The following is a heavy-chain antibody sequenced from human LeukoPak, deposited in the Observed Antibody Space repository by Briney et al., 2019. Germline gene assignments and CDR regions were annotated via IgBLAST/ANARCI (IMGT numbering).Heavy chain of an antibody. CDR1: DGSISSSSYY. D-gene: IGHD2-8*01. Sequence: PSETLSLTCTVSDGSISSSSYYWGWIRQPPGKGLEWIGSIYYGSVFYSVSTYYNPSLKSRVTMSGDTSKNQFSLKLSSVTAADTAVYYCARGYCTNAVCSLGPTQAWGQGTLVTVSS. CDR2: IYYGSVFYSVST. V-gene: IGHV4-39*07. CDR3: ARGYCTNAVCSLGPTQA. J-gene: IGHJ4*02.